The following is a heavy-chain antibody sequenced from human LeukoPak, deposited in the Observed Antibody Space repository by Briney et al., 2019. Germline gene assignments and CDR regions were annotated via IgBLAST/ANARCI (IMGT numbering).Heavy chain of an antibody. J-gene: IGHJ6*03. CDR1: GFSFSDYY. D-gene: IGHD6-6*01. Sequence: GGSLRLSCAASGFSFSDYYMSWIRRAPGKGLEWLSYINIGGTNTHYADSVKGRFTISRDNSKNTLYLQMNSLRAEDTAVYYCARAARGAARRYYYMDVWGKGTTVTVSS. CDR2: INIGGTNT. CDR3: ARAARGAARRYYYMDV. V-gene: IGHV3-11*06.